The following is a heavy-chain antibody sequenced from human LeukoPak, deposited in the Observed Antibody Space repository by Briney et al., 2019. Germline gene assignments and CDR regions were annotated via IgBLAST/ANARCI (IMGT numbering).Heavy chain of an antibody. Sequence: PGGSLRLSCAASGFSFSSYAMHWVRQAPGKVLEWVAVISYDGNNKCYADSVKGRFTISRDNSKNTLYLQMNSLKAEDTAVYYCARGYSGRFAYWGQGTLVTVSS. D-gene: IGHD1-26*01. CDR1: GFSFSSYA. CDR3: ARGYSGRFAY. J-gene: IGHJ4*02. V-gene: IGHV3-30*04. CDR2: ISYDGNNK.